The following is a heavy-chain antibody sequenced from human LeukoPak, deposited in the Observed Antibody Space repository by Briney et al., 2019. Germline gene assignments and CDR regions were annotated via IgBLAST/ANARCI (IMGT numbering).Heavy chain of an antibody. J-gene: IGHJ4*02. V-gene: IGHV3-21*01. CDR1: GFTFSTYS. CDR2: ISSSSGYI. D-gene: IGHD2-15*01. Sequence: GGSLRLSCAASGFTFSTYSMNWVRQAPGKGLEWVSSISSSSGYIYYADSVKGRFTISRDNAKNSLYLQMNSLRAEDTAVYYCASDLEVAAAPDFWGQGTLVTVSS. CDR3: ASDLEVAAAPDF.